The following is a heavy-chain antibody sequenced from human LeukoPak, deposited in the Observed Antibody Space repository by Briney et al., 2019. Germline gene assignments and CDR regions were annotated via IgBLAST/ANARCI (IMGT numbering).Heavy chain of an antibody. CDR1: GYTSTGYY. CDR2: INPNSGGT. J-gene: IGHJ6*02. CDR3: ARPVGYSYGYRYYYYGMDV. V-gene: IGHV1-2*02. Sequence: GASVKVSCKASGYTSTGYYMHWVRQAPGQGLEWMGWINPNSGGTNYAQKFQGRVTMTRDTSISTAYMELSRLRSDDTAVYYCARPVGYSYGYRYYYYGMDVWGQGTTVTVSS. D-gene: IGHD5-18*01.